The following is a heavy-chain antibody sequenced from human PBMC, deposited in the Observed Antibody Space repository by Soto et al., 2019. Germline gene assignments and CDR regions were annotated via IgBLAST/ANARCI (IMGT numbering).Heavy chain of an antibody. J-gene: IGHJ4*02. CDR1: GFTLSDYG. CDR2: FSGGGGGT. V-gene: IGHV3-23*01. Sequence: EVQLLDSGGGLVQPGGSLRLSCAVSGFTLSDYGVTWVRQAPGKGLEWVSGFSGGGGGTFYADSVKGRFTISRDDSKNTAYLQMNVLGVEDTAVYYCVRWNGVGDHWGQGTLVTVSS. CDR3: VRWNGVGDH. D-gene: IGHD1-1*01.